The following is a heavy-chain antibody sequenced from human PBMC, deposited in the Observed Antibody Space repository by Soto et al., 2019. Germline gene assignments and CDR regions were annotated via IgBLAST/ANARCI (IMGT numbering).Heavy chain of an antibody. V-gene: IGHV3-7*01. D-gene: IGHD2-15*01. CDR3: ARESSRVVVVAATPGWYFDL. Sequence: GGSLRLSCAASGFTFSSYWMSWVRQAPGKGLEWVANIKQDGSEKYYVDSVKGRFTISRDNAKNSLYLQMNSLRAEDTAVYYCARESSRVVVVAATPGWYFDLWGRGTLVTVSS. CDR1: GFTFSSYW. J-gene: IGHJ2*01. CDR2: IKQDGSEK.